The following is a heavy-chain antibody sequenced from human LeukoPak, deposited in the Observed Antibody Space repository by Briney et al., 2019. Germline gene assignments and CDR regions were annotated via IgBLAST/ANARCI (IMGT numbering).Heavy chain of an antibody. D-gene: IGHD6-19*01. CDR2: TYYRSKWYN. V-gene: IGHV6-1*01. CDR3: ARVREQWLVGQCYDYGMDV. Sequence: PSQTLSLTCAISGDSVSSNSAAWNWVRQSPSRGLEWLGRTYYRSKWYNDYAVSVKSRITINPDTSKNQFSLQLNSVTPEDTAVYYCARVREQWLVGQCYDYGMDVWGQGTTVTVSS. CDR1: GDSVSSNSAA. J-gene: IGHJ6*02.